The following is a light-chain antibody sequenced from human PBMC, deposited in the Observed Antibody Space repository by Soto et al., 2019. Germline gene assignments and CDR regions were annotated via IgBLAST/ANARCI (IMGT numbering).Light chain of an antibody. V-gene: IGKV3D-11*02. CDR2: GAS. J-gene: IGKJ5*01. CDR3: QQRNDWQVT. CDR1: ESVGSN. Sequence: EIVMTHSPATLSVSPGERATLSCRASESVGSNLAWYQQKPGQAPRLLIHGASKRATGIPARFSGSGSGTDFTLTISSLEPDDFAVYYCQQRNDWQVTFGQGTRLEIK.